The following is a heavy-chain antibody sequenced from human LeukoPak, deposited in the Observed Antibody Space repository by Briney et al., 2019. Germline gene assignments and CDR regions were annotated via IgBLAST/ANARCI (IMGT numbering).Heavy chain of an antibody. Sequence: SETLSLTCTVSGGSISSYYWSWIRQPPGKGLEWIGYIYYSGSTNYNPSLKSRVTISVDTSKNQFSLKLSSVTAADTAVYYCARDGAIVGAKIYAFDIWGQGTMVTVSS. CDR3: ARDGAIVGAKIYAFDI. CDR1: GGSISSYY. D-gene: IGHD1-26*01. CDR2: IYYSGST. J-gene: IGHJ3*02. V-gene: IGHV4-59*12.